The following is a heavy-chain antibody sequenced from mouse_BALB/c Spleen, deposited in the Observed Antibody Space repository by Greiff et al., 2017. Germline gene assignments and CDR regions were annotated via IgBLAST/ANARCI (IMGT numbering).Heavy chain of an antibody. Sequence: EVHLVESGGGLVQPGGSLKLSCAASGFTFSSYGMSWVRQTPDKRLELVATINSNGGSTYYPDSVKGRFTISRDNAKNTLYLQMSSLKSEDTAMYYCARDGSSYWYFDVWGAGTTVTVSS. V-gene: IGHV5-6-3*01. CDR2: INSNGGST. CDR1: GFTFSSYG. J-gene: IGHJ1*01. CDR3: ARDGSSYWYFDV. D-gene: IGHD1-1*01.